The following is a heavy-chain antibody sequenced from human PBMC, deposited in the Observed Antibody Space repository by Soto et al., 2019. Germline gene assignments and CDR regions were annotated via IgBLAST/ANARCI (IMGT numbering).Heavy chain of an antibody. CDR2: ISAYNGNT. CDR3: ARNSGSLKYNWFDP. V-gene: IGHV1-18*04. J-gene: IGHJ5*02. D-gene: IGHD1-26*01. CDR1: GYTFTSYG. Sequence: ASVKVSCKASGYTFTSYGISWMRQAPGQGLEWMGWISAYNGNTNYAQKLQGRVTMTTDTSTSTAYMELRSLRSDDTAVYYCARNSGSLKYNWFDPWGQGTLVTVSS.